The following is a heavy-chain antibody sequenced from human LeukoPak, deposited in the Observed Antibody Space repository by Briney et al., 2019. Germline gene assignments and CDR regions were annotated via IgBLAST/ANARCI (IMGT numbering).Heavy chain of an antibody. V-gene: IGHV4-59*06. J-gene: IGHJ5*02. CDR2: IYYSGST. Sequence: SETLSLTCTVSGGSISSYYWSWIRQHPGKGLEWIGYIYYSGSTYYNPSLKSRVTISVDTSKNQFSLKLSSVTAADTAVYYCAREVQKNDDFWSGYRGHNWFDPWGQGTLVTVSS. CDR3: AREVQKNDDFWSGYRGHNWFDP. D-gene: IGHD3-3*01. CDR1: GGSISSYY.